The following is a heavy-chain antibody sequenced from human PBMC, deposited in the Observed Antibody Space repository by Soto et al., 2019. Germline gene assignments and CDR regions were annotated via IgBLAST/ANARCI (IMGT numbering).Heavy chain of an antibody. CDR1: GFTFSGYY. CDR3: VREPSYHFET. D-gene: IGHD2-2*01. CDR2: ISSSGDRT. Sequence: QVQLVESGGGLVKPGGSLRLSCAASGFTFSGYYMSWIRQAPGKGLECISYISSSGDRTKYADSVKGRFTISRDNAKKSLSLQMNSLRAEDTAVYYCVREPSYHFETWGQGTLVTVSS. J-gene: IGHJ4*02. V-gene: IGHV3-11*05.